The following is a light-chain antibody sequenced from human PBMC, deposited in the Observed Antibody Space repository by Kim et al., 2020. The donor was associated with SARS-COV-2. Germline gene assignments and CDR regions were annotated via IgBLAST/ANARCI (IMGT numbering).Light chain of an antibody. CDR3: QVWDSSSGHRVV. Sequence: SYELTQPPSVSVAPGKTARITCGGNSIGSKSVHWYQQRPGQAPVLVISYDSDRPSGIPERLSGSNSGNTATLTNSRVEAGDEADYYCQVWDSSSGHRVVFGGGTQLTVL. CDR2: YDS. CDR1: SIGSKS. V-gene: IGLV3-21*04. J-gene: IGLJ2*01.